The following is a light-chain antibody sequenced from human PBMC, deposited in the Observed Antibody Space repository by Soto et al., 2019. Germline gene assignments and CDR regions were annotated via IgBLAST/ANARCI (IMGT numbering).Light chain of an antibody. CDR2: DVS. CDR1: SGDIGNYNF. Sequence: QAVVTQPRSVSGSPGQSVTISCTGTSGDIGNYNFVSWYQQHPGKAPKLIISDVSKRPSGVPDRFSGSKTGYTASLTISGLQAEDEAEYYCSSYTNINTRACVFGTGTKLTVL. V-gene: IGLV2-11*01. CDR3: SSYTNINTRACV. J-gene: IGLJ1*01.